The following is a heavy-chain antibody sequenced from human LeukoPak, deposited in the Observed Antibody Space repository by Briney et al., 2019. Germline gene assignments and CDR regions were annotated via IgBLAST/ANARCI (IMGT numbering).Heavy chain of an antibody. J-gene: IGHJ4*02. D-gene: IGHD6-19*01. CDR3: ARAWKQWLVNGGY. Sequence: GGSLRLSCAASGFTFSGYWMSWVRQAPGKGLEWVANIKQDGSEKYYVDSVRGRFTISRDNAKNSLYLQMNSLRAEDTAVYYCARAWKQWLVNGGYWGQGTLVTVSS. V-gene: IGHV3-7*04. CDR1: GFTFSGYW. CDR2: IKQDGSEK.